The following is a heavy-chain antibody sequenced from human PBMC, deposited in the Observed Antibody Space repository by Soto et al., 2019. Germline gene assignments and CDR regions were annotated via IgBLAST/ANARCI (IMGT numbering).Heavy chain of an antibody. Sequence: PGGSLRLSCAASGFTFSSYWMSWVRQAPGKGLEWVANIKQDGSEKYYVDSVKGRFTISRDNAKNSLYLQMNSLRAEDTAVYYCARDRYYGTHDAVDIWGQGTMVTVSS. D-gene: IGHD3-3*01. J-gene: IGHJ3*02. V-gene: IGHV3-7*01. CDR1: GFTFSSYW. CDR3: ARDRYYGTHDAVDI. CDR2: IKQDGSEK.